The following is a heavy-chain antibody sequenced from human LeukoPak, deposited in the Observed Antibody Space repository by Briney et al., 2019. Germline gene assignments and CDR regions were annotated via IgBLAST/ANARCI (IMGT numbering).Heavy chain of an antibody. CDR3: ATYKNWVAGDV. Sequence: GGSLRLSCAASGFSFGDSWMSWVRQAPGKGPEWVASISKDGSGEYYVDSVKGRFTVSRDNARNPLSLEMNSLRVEDTAVYYCATYKNWVAGDVWGQGTTVSVSS. J-gene: IGHJ6*02. D-gene: IGHD7-27*01. V-gene: IGHV3-7*01. CDR2: ISKDGSGE. CDR1: GFSFGDSW.